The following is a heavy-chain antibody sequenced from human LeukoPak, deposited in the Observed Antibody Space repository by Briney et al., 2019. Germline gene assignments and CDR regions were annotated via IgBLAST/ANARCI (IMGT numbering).Heavy chain of an antibody. CDR1: GFTFSSYD. CDR3: ARAEAVPGPGDY. J-gene: IGHJ4*02. D-gene: IGHD6-19*01. CDR2: IGTAGDT. V-gene: IGHV3-13*01. Sequence: GGSLRLSCAASGFTFSSYDMHWVRQATGKGLEWVSAIGTAGDTYYPGSVKGRFTISRENAKNSLYLQMNSLRAGDTAVYYCARAEAVPGPGDYWGQGTLVTVSS.